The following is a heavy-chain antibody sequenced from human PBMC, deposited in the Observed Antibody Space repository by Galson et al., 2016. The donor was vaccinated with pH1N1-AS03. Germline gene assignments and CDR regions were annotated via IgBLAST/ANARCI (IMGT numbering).Heavy chain of an antibody. CDR1: GFTFSTYC. Sequence: LRLSCAASGFTFSTYCMSWVRQAPGKGLEWVANIKQDGSEKFYVDSLKGRFTISRDNAKNSLYLQMSSLRAEDTAIYYCARDRLAAAFSFDYWGQGILVTVSS. CDR2: IKQDGSEK. J-gene: IGHJ4*02. D-gene: IGHD6-13*01. CDR3: ARDRLAAAFSFDY. V-gene: IGHV3-7*01.